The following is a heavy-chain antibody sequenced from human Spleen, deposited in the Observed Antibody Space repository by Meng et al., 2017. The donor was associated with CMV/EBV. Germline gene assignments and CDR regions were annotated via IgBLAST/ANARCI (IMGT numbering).Heavy chain of an antibody. J-gene: IGHJ6*02. CDR3: ARDSNQNMQLERQRGLDV. CDR2: INHSGST. V-gene: IGHV4-34*01. D-gene: IGHD1-1*01. CDR1: GGSFSGYY. Sequence: SETLSLTCGVYGGSFSGYYWSWIRQPPGKGLEWIGEINHSGSTNYSPSLKSRVTMSVDTSKKQVSLKMTSMTAADTAVYYCARDSNQNMQLERQRGLDVWGQGTTVTVSS.